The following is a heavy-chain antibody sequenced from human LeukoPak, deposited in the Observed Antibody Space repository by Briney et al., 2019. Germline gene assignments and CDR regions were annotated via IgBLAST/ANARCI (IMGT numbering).Heavy chain of an antibody. CDR3: ASQTGTTPR. CDR1: GFTFSSYG. D-gene: IGHD1-7*01. J-gene: IGHJ4*02. CDR2: ISHDGSNK. V-gene: IGHV3-30*03. Sequence: PGRSLRLSCAASGFTFSSYGMHWVRQAPGKGLEWVAVISHDGSNKYYADSVKGRFSISRDNSKNTLYLQMNSLGVEDTAVYYCASQTGTTPRWGQGTLVTVSS.